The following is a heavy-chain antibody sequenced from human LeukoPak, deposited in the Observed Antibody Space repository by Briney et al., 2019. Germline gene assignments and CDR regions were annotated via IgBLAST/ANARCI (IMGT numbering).Heavy chain of an antibody. CDR2: IYYSGST. CDR1: GGSISSYY. Sequence: SETLSLTCTVSGGSISSYYWSWVRQPPGKGLEWIGYIYYSGSTNYNPSLKSRVTISVDTSKNQVSLKLSSVTAADTAVYYCAREGGYCSSTSCYSWGFDPWGQGTLVTVSS. J-gene: IGHJ5*02. V-gene: IGHV4-59*12. CDR3: AREGGYCSSTSCYSWGFDP. D-gene: IGHD2-2*01.